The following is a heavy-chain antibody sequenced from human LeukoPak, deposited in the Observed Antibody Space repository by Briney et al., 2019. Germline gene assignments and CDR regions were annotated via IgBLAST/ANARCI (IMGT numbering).Heavy chain of an antibody. CDR3: ARDETAMAGPFDY. D-gene: IGHD5-18*01. Sequence: ASVKVSCKASGYTFTGYYTHSVRQAPGQGLEWMGWINPNSGGTNYAQKFQGTVAMTRDTAISTAYMDLSRLRSDDTAVYYCARDETAMAGPFDYWGQGTLVTVSS. CDR1: GYTFTGYY. J-gene: IGHJ4*02. V-gene: IGHV1-2*02. CDR2: INPNSGGT.